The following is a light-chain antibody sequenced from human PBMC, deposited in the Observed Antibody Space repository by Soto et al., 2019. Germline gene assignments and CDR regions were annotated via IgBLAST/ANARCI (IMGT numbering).Light chain of an antibody. CDR2: LAS. Sequence: DIQMTQSPSTVSASAGDRVTITCRASQGISDWVAWYQQKPGEAPKLLMYLASVLHSGVPSRFSGSGSGTEFSLTISSLQPEDFATYFCQQANSLPWTFGQGTKVEVK. CDR3: QQANSLPWT. V-gene: IGKV1-12*02. CDR1: QGISDW. J-gene: IGKJ1*01.